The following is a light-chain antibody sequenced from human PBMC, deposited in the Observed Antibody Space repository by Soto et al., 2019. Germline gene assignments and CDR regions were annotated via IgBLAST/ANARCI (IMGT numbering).Light chain of an antibody. V-gene: IGKV2-30*01. CDR1: QSLLYSDGNTY. J-gene: IGKJ5*01. Sequence: DVVMTQSPLSLPVTLGEPASISCRSSQSLLYSDGNTYLTWFQQRPGQSPRRLIYDASNRATGVPDRFSGGGSGTDFSLTISRLEPEDFAVYHCQQYSSSPRTFDQGTRLEIK. CDR3: QQYSSSPRT. CDR2: DAS.